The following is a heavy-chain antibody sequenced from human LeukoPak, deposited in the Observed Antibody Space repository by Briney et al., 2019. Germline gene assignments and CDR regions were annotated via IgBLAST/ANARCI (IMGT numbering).Heavy chain of an antibody. V-gene: IGHV4-59*11. Sequence: SETLSLTCTVSGGSISSHYWSWIRQPPGKGLEWIGYIHYSGSTNYNPSLKSRVTISVDTSKTQFSLRLTSVTAADTAVYFCARGVYDYVWESYRDWGQGTLVTVSS. CDR2: IHYSGST. CDR3: ARGVYDYVWESYRD. D-gene: IGHD3-16*02. J-gene: IGHJ4*02. CDR1: GGSISSHY.